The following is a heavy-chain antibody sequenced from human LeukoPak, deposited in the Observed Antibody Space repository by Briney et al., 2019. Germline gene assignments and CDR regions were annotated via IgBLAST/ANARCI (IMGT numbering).Heavy chain of an antibody. Sequence: ASVKVSCKASGYTFTSYGISWVRQAPGQGLEWMGWISAYNGNTNYAQKLQGRVTMTTDTSTSTAYMELRSLRSDDTAVYYCARLAALPLELLGSIYFDYWGQGTLVTVSS. V-gene: IGHV1-18*01. CDR1: GYTFTSYG. CDR3: ARLAALPLELLGSIYFDY. D-gene: IGHD1-26*01. CDR2: ISAYNGNT. J-gene: IGHJ4*02.